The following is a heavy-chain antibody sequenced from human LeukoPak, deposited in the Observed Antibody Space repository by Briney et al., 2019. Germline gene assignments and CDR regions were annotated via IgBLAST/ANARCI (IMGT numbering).Heavy chain of an antibody. CDR1: GFNFSSYE. V-gene: IGHV3-48*03. CDR3: GRGDYSSSWYPYH. Sequence: PGGSLRLSCAASGFNFSSYEMIWVRQAPGKGLEWISYISTSGSTIYYGDSVEGRFTISRDNAKNSLYLQMNSLRAEDTAVYYCGRGDYSSSWYPYHWGQGTLVTVSS. J-gene: IGHJ5*02. D-gene: IGHD6-13*01. CDR2: ISTSGSTI.